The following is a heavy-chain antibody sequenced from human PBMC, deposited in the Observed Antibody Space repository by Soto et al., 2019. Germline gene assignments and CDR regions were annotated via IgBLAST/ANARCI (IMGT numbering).Heavy chain of an antibody. Sequence: GGSLRLSCAASRFTFSTYEMHWVRQAPGKGLEWVSYISSSGNTVYYADSVKGRFTISRDNTRNSLYLQMNSLRDEDTALYYCVRYCSTTLCNGVATRTFDYWGQGPLVTVYS. J-gene: IGHJ4*02. CDR3: VRYCSTTLCNGVATRTFDY. D-gene: IGHD2-2*01. CDR1: RFTFSTYE. V-gene: IGHV3-48*03. CDR2: ISSSGNTV.